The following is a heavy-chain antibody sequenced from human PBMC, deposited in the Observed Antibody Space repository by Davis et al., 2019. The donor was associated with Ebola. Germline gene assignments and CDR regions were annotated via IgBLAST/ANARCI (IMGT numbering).Heavy chain of an antibody. CDR1: GYTFTSYG. D-gene: IGHD1-26*01. CDR3: AREMGSYYYYGMDV. CDR2: INTNTGNP. V-gene: IGHV7-4-1*02. Sequence: VSVKVSCKASGYTFTSYGISWVRQAPGQRLEWMGWINTNTGNPTYAQGFTGRFVFSLDTSVSTAYLQISSLKAEDTAVYYCAREMGSYYYYGMDVWGKGTTVTVSS. J-gene: IGHJ6*04.